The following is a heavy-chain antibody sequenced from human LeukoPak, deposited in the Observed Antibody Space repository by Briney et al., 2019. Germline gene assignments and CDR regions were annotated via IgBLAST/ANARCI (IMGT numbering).Heavy chain of an antibody. V-gene: IGHV4-59*11. D-gene: IGHD4-17*01. CDR3: ARVGVYGDYGC. J-gene: IGHJ4*02. CDR2: IYCSGST. CDR1: GGSISSHY. Sequence: PSETLSLTCTVSGGSISSHYWSWIRQPPGKGLEWIGYIYCSGSTNYNPSLKSRVTISVDTSKNQFSLKLSSVTAADTAVYYCARVGVYGDYGCWGQGTLVTVSS.